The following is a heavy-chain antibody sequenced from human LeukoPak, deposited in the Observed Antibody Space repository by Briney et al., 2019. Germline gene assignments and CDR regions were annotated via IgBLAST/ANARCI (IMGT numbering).Heavy chain of an antibody. CDR2: IWYDGSNK. Sequence: PGGSLRLSCAASGFTFSSYWMSWVRQAPGKGLEWVAVIWYDGSNKYYADSVKGRFTISRDNSKNTLYLQMNSLRAEDTAVYYCAKGYYYDSSGYYYYFDYWGQGTLVTVSS. CDR1: GFTFSSYW. D-gene: IGHD3-22*01. CDR3: AKGYYYDSSGYYYYFDY. J-gene: IGHJ4*02. V-gene: IGHV3-33*06.